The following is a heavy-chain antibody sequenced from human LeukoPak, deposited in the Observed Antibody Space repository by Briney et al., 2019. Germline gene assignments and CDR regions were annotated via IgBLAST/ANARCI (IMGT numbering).Heavy chain of an antibody. Sequence: GGSLRLSCGASGFTFSSYAMSWVRQAPGKGLEWVSLIGVSGDVTYYAHSVKGRFTISRDNSKNTLYLQMNSLRAEDAAVYYCANSYYYGSGSALDYWGQGTLVTVSS. CDR1: GFTFSSYA. CDR3: ANSYYYGSGSALDY. V-gene: IGHV3-23*01. CDR2: IGVSGDVT. J-gene: IGHJ4*02. D-gene: IGHD3-10*01.